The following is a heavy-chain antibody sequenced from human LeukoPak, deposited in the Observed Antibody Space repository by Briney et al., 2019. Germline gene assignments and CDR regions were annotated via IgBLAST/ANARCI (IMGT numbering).Heavy chain of an antibody. D-gene: IGHD2-8*01. J-gene: IGHJ5*02. CDR2: IYYSGST. CDR3: ARHRLGSSFNGYHNWFDP. V-gene: IGHV4-39*01. CDR1: GGSISSSSYY. Sequence: PSETLSLTCTVSGGSISSSSYYWGWIRQPPGKGLEWIGSIYYSGSTYYNPSLKSRVTISVDTSKNQFSLKLSSVTAADTAVYYCARHRLGSSFNGYHNWFDPWGQGTLVTVSS.